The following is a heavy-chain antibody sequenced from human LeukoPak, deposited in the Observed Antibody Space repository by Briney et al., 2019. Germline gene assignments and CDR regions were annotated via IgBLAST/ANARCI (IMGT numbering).Heavy chain of an antibody. D-gene: IGHD1-26*01. CDR3: ARHGGTLDYFDY. CDR1: GGSISTYY. J-gene: IGHJ4*02. Sequence: SETLSLTCNVSGGSISTYYWSWIRQPPGKGLEWIGYISDGGVTIYNPSLKGRVTISVDSPKNRFSLRLTSLTAVDTALYYCARHGGTLDYFDYWGPGSLVTVSS. CDR2: ISDGGVT. V-gene: IGHV4-59*08.